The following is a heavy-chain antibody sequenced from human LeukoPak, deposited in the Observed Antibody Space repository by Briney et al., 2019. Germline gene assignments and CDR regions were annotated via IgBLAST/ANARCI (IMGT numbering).Heavy chain of an antibody. CDR1: GFTVSSNC. J-gene: IGHJ3*02. V-gene: IGHV3-53*01. CDR3: ARGGDSSGSIRSAFDI. D-gene: IGHD3-22*01. Sequence: GGSLRLSCAASGFTVSSNCMSWVRQAPGKGLEWVSLIYSGGSTYYADSVKGRFTISRDSSKNTLYLQMNSLRAEDAAVYYCARGGDSSGSIRSAFDIWGQGTMVTVSS. CDR2: IYSGGST.